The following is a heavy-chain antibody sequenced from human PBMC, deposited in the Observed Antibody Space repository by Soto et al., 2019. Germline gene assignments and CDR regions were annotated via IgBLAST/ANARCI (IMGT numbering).Heavy chain of an antibody. D-gene: IGHD3-16*01. Sequence: GASVKVSCKASGYTFSDYYIHWVRQAPGQGLEWMGWINPNSGGSKFAQKFQGRVTMTRDTSISTAYMEVTRLRSDDTAVYYCASMGGATSRYGPRRYYYYAMDVWAQGTTVTVSS. CDR3: ASMGGATSRYGPRRYYYYAMDV. V-gene: IGHV1-2*02. J-gene: IGHJ6*02. CDR1: GYTFSDYY. CDR2: INPNSGGS.